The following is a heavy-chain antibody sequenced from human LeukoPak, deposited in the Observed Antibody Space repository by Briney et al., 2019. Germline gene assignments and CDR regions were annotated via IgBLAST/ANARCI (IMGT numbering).Heavy chain of an antibody. D-gene: IGHD5-12*01. Sequence: QPGGSLRLSCAASGFTFSSYGMHWVRQAPGKGREWGAVKWYDGSNKYYADYVKGRFTISRDNSKNTLYLQMNSLRAEDTAVYYCARDSGYDLNGMDVWGQGTTVTVSS. V-gene: IGHV3-33*01. CDR1: GFTFSSYG. CDR2: KWYDGSNK. CDR3: ARDSGYDLNGMDV. J-gene: IGHJ6*02.